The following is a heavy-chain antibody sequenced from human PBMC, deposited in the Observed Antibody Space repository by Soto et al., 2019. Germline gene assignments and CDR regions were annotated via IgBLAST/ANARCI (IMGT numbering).Heavy chain of an antibody. J-gene: IGHJ6*02. CDR2: INNEGSST. D-gene: IGHD1-1*01. Sequence: XESLTLACAASGFTFSRYCTHWVRQAPGKGLVWVSRINNEGSSTNHADSVKGRFTISRDNAKNTLYLQMNSLRAEDTAVYYCARDTNRNMDVWGQGTTVTVSS. CDR1: GFTFSRYC. CDR3: ARDTNRNMDV. V-gene: IGHV3-74*01.